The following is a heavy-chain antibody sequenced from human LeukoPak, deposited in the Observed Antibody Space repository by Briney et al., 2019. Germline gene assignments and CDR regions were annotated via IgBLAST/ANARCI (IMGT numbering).Heavy chain of an antibody. J-gene: IGHJ4*02. D-gene: IGHD6-19*01. V-gene: IGHV4-34*01. Sequence: SETLSLTCAVYGGSFSGYYWSWIRQPPGKGLEWIGEINHSGSTNYNPSLKSRVTISVDTSKNQFSLKLSSVTAADTAVYYCAGGPGAGSIAVARHPFDYWGQGTLVTVSS. CDR3: AGGPGAGSIAVARHPFDY. CDR1: GGSFSGYY. CDR2: INHSGST.